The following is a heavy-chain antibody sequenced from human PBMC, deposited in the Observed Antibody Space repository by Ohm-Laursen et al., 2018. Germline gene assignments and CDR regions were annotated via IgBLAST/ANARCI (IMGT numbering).Heavy chain of an antibody. D-gene: IGHD3-9*01. V-gene: IGHV3-30*03. CDR2: ISYDGSNK. CDR1: GFRFNNYA. Sequence: SLRLSCAASGFRFNNYAMNWVRQAPGKGLEWVAVISYDGSNKYYADSVKGRFIISRDNAKDTLYLQMHSLRVEDTAVYYCVRGEDPLRYFEWLFDMDVWGQGTTVTVSS. J-gene: IGHJ6*02. CDR3: VRGEDPLRYFEWLFDMDV.